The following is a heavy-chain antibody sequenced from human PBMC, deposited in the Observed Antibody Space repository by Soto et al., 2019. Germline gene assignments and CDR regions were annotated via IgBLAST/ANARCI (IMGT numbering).Heavy chain of an antibody. V-gene: IGHV3-15*07. Sequence: GGSLRLSCAASGFTFSNAWMNWVRQAPGKGLEWVGRIKSKTDGGTTDYAAPVKGRFTISRDDSKNTLYLQMNSLKTEDTAVYYCTTGAIAWNLGAFDSWGQGTMVTVAS. CDR1: GFTFSNAW. J-gene: IGHJ3*02. CDR2: IKSKTDGGTT. CDR3: TTGAIAWNLGAFDS. D-gene: IGHD1-7*01.